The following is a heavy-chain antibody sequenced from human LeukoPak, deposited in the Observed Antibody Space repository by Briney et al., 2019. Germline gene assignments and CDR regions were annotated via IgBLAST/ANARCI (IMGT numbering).Heavy chain of an antibody. CDR2: ISPSSSSI. CDR3: ARETYNDFWSGLNWFDP. D-gene: IGHD3-3*01. CDR1: EFTFSVYT. J-gene: IGHJ5*02. Sequence: GGSLRLSCTTSEFTFSVYTMNWVRQAPGKGLEWVSSISPSSSSIYYADSVRGRFTVSRDNAKKSLSLQMNSLRVEDTAIYYCARETYNDFWSGLNWFDPWGQGTLVTVSS. V-gene: IGHV3-21*01.